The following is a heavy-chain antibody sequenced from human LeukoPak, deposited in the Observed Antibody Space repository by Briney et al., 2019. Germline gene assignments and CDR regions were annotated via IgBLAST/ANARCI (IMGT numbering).Heavy chain of an antibody. D-gene: IGHD3-10*01. CDR2: INPNSGGT. J-gene: IGHJ6*02. Sequence: ASVTVSCKASGYSFSDYFVHWVRQAPGQGLEWMGWINPNSGGTNYAHRFQGRVTMTRDTSISTAYMELSSLRSDDTAVYFCARESDSVTGDFHSYDMGVRGQGTTVIVSS. CDR3: ARESDSVTGDFHSYDMGV. V-gene: IGHV1-2*07. CDR1: GYSFSDYF.